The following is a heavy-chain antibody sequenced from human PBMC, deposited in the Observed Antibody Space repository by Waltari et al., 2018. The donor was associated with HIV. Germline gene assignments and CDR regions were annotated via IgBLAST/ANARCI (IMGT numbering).Heavy chain of an antibody. CDR3: ARMTSPYFIDY. CDR2: IDQDGSRI. V-gene: IGHV3-74*01. Sequence: EVQLVESGGGLVRPGLSLRLSCAASGFSFRTYWMHWVRQVPGKGPGWVSRIDQDGSRISYADSVKGRFTISRDIARNILYLQMNSLRVEDTAVYYCARMTSPYFIDYWGLGTLVTVSS. J-gene: IGHJ4*02. CDR1: GFSFRTYW. D-gene: IGHD2-21*02.